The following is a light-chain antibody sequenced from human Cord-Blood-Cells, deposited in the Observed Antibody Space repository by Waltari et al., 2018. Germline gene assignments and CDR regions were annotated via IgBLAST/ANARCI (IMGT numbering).Light chain of an antibody. CDR3: QAWDSSTVV. J-gene: IGLJ2*01. Sequence: SYELAQPLSVFVAPGRPASITCSGDKLGDKYACWYQQKPGQSPVLVIYQDSKRPSGIPERFSGSNSGNTATLTISGTQAMDEADYYCQAWDSSTVVFGGGTKLTVL. V-gene: IGLV3-1*01. CDR2: QDS. CDR1: KLGDKY.